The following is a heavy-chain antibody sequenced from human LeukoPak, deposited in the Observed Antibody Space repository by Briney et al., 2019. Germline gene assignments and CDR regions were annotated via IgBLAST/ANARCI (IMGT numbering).Heavy chain of an antibody. D-gene: IGHD7-27*01. CDR3: ASPVRLGY. V-gene: IGHV4-39*01. CDR1: GGSISSSSYY. Sequence: PSETLSLTCTVSGGSISSSSYYWGWIRQPPGKGLEWIGSIYYSGSTYYNPSLKSRVTISVDTSKNQFSLKLSSVTAADTAVYYCASPVRLGYWGQGTLVTVSS. CDR2: IYYSGST. J-gene: IGHJ4*02.